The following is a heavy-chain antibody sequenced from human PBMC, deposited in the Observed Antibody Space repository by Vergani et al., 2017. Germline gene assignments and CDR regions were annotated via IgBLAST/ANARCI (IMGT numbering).Heavy chain of an antibody. CDR3: AKDIEDYYYGMDV. V-gene: IGHV3-23*01. CDR1: GFTFSSYA. Sequence: EVQLLESGGGLVQPGGSLRLSCAASGFTFSSYAMSWVRQAPGKGLEWVSAISGSGGSTYYADSVKGRCTISRDNSKNTLYLPMNSLRAEDTALYYCAKDIEDYYYGMDVWGQGTTVTVSS. CDR2: ISGSGGST. D-gene: IGHD1-26*01. J-gene: IGHJ6*02.